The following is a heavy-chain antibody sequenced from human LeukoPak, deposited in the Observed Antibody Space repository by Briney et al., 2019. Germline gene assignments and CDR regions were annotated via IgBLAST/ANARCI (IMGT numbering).Heavy chain of an antibody. CDR3: ARWGGNSNYDSSAYVDY. J-gene: IGHJ4*02. Sequence: ASVNVSCKVSGYTLTELSMHWVRQAPGKGLEWMGGFDPEDCETIYAQKFQGRVTMTEHTSADTAYMELSNLRDDGTDGYYFARWGGNSNYDSSAYVDYWGQGTLVTVSS. CDR1: GYTLTELS. D-gene: IGHD3-22*01. V-gene: IGHV1-24*01. CDR2: FDPEDCET.